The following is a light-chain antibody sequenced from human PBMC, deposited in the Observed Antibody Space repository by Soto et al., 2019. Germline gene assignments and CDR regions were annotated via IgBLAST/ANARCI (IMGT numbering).Light chain of an antibody. CDR1: QSVSSN. CDR3: QQYIRWPLT. CDR2: GAS. V-gene: IGKV3-15*01. J-gene: IGKJ4*01. Sequence: EKVMTQSPATLSVSPGERATLSCRASQSVSSNLAWYQQKPGQAPSLLIYGASTRATGTPARFSGSGSGTEFTLTISNLQSEDFAVYYCQQYIRWPLTFGGGTKVDIK.